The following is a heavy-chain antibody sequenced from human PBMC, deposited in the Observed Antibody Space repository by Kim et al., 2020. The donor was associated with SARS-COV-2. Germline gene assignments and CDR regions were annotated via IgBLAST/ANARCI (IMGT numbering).Heavy chain of an antibody. CDR3: ARTNQYSGSYYLRAGSNWFDP. CDR1: GGTFSSYA. V-gene: IGHV1-69*04. J-gene: IGHJ5*02. D-gene: IGHD1-26*01. CDR2: IIPILGIA. Sequence: SVKVSCKASGGTFSSYAISWVRQAPGQGLEWMGRIIPILGIANYAQKFQGRVTITADKSTSTVYMELSSLRSEDTAVYYCARTNQYSGSYYLRAGSNWFDPWGQGTLVTVSS.